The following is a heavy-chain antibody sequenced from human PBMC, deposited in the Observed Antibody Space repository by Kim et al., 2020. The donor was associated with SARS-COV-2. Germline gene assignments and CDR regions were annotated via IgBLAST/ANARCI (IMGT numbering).Heavy chain of an antibody. CDR1: GFTFSSYG. CDR3: ATGIYYYDSSGYYFEGYFDY. Sequence: GGSLRLSCAASGFTFSSYGMHWVRQAPGKGLEWVAVISYDGSNKYYADSVKGRFTISRDNSKNTLYLQMNSLRAEDTAVYYCATGIYYYDSSGYYFEGYFDYWGQGTLVTVSS. D-gene: IGHD3-22*01. V-gene: IGHV3-30*03. CDR2: ISYDGSNK. J-gene: IGHJ4*02.